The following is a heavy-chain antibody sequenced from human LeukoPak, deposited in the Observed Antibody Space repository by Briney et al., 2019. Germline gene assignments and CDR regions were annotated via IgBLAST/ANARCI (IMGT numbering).Heavy chain of an antibody. D-gene: IGHD2-2*01. V-gene: IGHV4-30-4*08. Sequence: SQTLSLTCTVSRGSISSGGYYWSWIRQPPGKGLECIGYIYYSGSAYYNPSLKSRVTISVDTSKNHFSLNLSSVTAADTAVYYCARGSRYCSSTKCYVLRHYFDYWGQGALVTVSS. CDR2: IYYSGSA. J-gene: IGHJ4*02. CDR3: ARGSRYCSSTKCYVLRHYFDY. CDR1: RGSISSGGYY.